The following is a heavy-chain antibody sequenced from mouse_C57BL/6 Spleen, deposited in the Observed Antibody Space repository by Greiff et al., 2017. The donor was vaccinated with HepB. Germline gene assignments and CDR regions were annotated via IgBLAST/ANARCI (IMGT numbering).Heavy chain of an antibody. Sequence: QVQLQQPGAELVRPGTSVKLSCKASGYTFTSYWMHWVKQRPGQGLEWIGVIDPSDSYTNYNQKFKGKATLTVDTSSSTAYVQLSSLTSEDSAVYYCAREWDGYTSYYAMDYWGQGTSVTVSS. V-gene: IGHV1-59*01. J-gene: IGHJ4*01. D-gene: IGHD2-3*01. CDR2: IDPSDSYT. CDR1: GYTFTSYW. CDR3: AREWDGYTSYYAMDY.